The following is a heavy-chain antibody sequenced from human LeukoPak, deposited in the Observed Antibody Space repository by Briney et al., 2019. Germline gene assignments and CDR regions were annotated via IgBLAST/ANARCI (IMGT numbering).Heavy chain of an antibody. CDR1: AYSFTTNW. J-gene: IGHJ3*02. CDR2: IYPRDSDT. V-gene: IGHV5-51*01. CDR3: VGRPNDDFDI. Sequence: GESLKISCKGSAYSFTTNWIGWVRQMPGKGLEWMGIIYPRDSDTRYTPSFQDQVTISADKSISTAYLQWSSLKASDTANYYCVGRPNDDFDIWGQGTMVTVSS.